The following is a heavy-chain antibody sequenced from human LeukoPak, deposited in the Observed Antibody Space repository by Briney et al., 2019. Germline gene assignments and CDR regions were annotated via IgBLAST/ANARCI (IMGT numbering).Heavy chain of an antibody. CDR1: GGSISSSGYY. V-gene: IGHV4-39*07. D-gene: IGHD4-11*01. CDR2: IYYVGST. CDR3: ARVEPTEDDAFDI. Sequence: SETLSLTCTVSGGSISSSGYYWGWIRQPPGKGLEWIGNIYYVGSTYYNPSLNSRVTISVDTSKNQFSLKLSSVTAADTAVYYCARVEPTEDDAFDIWGQGTMVTVSS. J-gene: IGHJ3*02.